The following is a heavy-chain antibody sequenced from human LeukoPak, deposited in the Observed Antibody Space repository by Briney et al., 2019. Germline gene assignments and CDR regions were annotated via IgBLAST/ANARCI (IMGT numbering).Heavy chain of an antibody. CDR2: ISSSSSYI. CDR1: GFTFSSYS. Sequence: PGGSLRLSCAASGFTFSSYSMNWVRQAPGKGLEWVSSISSSSSYIYYADSVKGRFTISRDNAKNSLYLQMNSLRAEDTAVYYCARGGVGAYTPDYWGQGTLVTVSP. J-gene: IGHJ4*02. D-gene: IGHD1-26*01. CDR3: ARGGVGAYTPDY. V-gene: IGHV3-21*01.